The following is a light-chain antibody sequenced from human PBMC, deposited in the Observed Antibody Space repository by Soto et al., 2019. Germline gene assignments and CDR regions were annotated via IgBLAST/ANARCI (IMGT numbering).Light chain of an antibody. V-gene: IGKV3-15*01. CDR3: HQYSNWPLT. CDR1: QSVRKN. J-gene: IGKJ4*01. CDR2: DAS. Sequence: EIVMTQSPATLSVSPGERATLSCRASQSVRKNLAWYQHKPGQVPRLLIYDASNMATGFPVRFSVSGSETEFTLTISSLQSEDFAVYYCHQYSNWPLTFGGGTKVEIK.